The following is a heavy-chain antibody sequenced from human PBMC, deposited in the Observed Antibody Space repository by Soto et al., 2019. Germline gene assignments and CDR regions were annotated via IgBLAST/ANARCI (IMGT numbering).Heavy chain of an antibody. CDR2: IKQDGSEK. Sequence: PGGSLRLSCAASGFTFSSYWMSWVRQAPGKGLEWVANIKQDGSEKYYVDSVKGRFTISRDNAKNSLYLQMNSLRAEDTAVYYCARGTYYDFWSGYYDPYYYYGMDVWGQGTTVTVSS. J-gene: IGHJ6*02. CDR3: ARGTYYDFWSGYYDPYYYYGMDV. V-gene: IGHV3-7*03. CDR1: GFTFSSYW. D-gene: IGHD3-3*01.